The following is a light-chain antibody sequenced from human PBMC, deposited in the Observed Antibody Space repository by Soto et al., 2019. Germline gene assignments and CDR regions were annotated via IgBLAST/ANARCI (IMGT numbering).Light chain of an antibody. CDR3: QAGHSRPFS. J-gene: IGKJ3*01. V-gene: IGKV1-39*02. CDR1: QSITNS. CDR2: AAS. Sequence: DIQMTQSPSSLSASVGDRVTITCRASQSITNSLNWYQHKPGKAPTLVVYAASSLQSGVPSRFSGSGSGTDFTLTISSLQPEDFANYFCQAGHSRPFSFGPGTKVDIK.